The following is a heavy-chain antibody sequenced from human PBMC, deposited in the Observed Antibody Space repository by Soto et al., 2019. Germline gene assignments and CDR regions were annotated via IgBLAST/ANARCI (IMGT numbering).Heavy chain of an antibody. CDR3: AKDDTHIDTAMVIIADYYYGMDV. V-gene: IGHV3-30*18. CDR2: ISYDGSNK. D-gene: IGHD5-18*01. Sequence: PGGSLRLSCAASGFTFSNAGIHWVRQAPGKGLEWVAVISYDGSNKYYADSVKGRFIISRDNSKNTLYLQMNSLRAEDTAVYYCAKDDTHIDTAMVIIADYYYGMDVWGQGTTVTVS. J-gene: IGHJ6*02. CDR1: GFTFSNAG.